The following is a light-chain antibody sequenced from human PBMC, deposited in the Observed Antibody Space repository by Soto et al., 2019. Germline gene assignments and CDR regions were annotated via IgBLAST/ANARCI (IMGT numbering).Light chain of an antibody. V-gene: IGLV2-14*03. CDR1: SSDVGGYNY. Sequence: QSALTQPASVSGSPGQSITISCTGTSSDVGGYNYVSWYQHHPGKAPKLMIYDVSNRPSGVSDRFSGSKSGNTASLTISGLQAEDEAYYYCNSYTSSSTVVFGGGTKLTVL. CDR2: DVS. J-gene: IGLJ2*01. CDR3: NSYTSSSTVV.